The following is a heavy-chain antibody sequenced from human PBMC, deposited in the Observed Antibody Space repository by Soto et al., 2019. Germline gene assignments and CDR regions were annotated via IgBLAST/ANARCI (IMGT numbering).Heavy chain of an antibody. CDR1: GGSISSGGYY. Sequence: QVQLQESGPGLVKPSQTLSLTCTVSGGSISSGGYYWSWIRQHPGKGLEWIGYIYYSGSTYYNPSLKSRVTISVDTSKNQFSLKRSSVTAADTAVYYCARTNYGSGSYYGDGGYWGQGTLVTVSS. CDR2: IYYSGST. D-gene: IGHD3-10*01. CDR3: ARTNYGSGSYYGDGGY. J-gene: IGHJ4*02. V-gene: IGHV4-31*03.